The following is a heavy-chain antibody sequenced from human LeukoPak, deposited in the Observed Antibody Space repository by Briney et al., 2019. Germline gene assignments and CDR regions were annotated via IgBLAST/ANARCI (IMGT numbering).Heavy chain of an antibody. CDR1: GYRFTTYW. J-gene: IGHJ6*03. V-gene: IGHV5-51*01. CDR3: ASNQQPYYYYMDV. CDR2: IYPGDSET. Sequence: GESLKISCQGSGYRFTTYWIGWVRQMPGKGLEWMGIIYPGDSETRYSPSFQGQVTISADKSISTAYLQWSSLKASDTAMYYCASNQQPYYYYMDVWGKGTTVTVSS. D-gene: IGHD6-13*01.